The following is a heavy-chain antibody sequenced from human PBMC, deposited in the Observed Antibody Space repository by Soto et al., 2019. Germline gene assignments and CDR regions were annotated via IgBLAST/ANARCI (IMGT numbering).Heavy chain of an antibody. CDR1: GGSIISGGYS. Sequence: PPETLSLTCAVSGGSIISGGYSWSWIRQPPGKGLQWIGHIYEGGNTYYTPSLESRVAISTDKSKNQFSLRLSSVTAADTAVYYCVRRSPEDAFDIWGQGTMVTVSS. J-gene: IGHJ3*02. CDR2: IYEGGNT. V-gene: IGHV4-30-2*01. CDR3: VRRSPEDAFDI.